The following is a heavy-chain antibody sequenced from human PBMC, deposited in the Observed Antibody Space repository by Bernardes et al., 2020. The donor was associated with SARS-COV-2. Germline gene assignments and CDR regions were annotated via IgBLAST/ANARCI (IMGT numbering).Heavy chain of an antibody. CDR2: IYTSGST. CDR3: AREIAAVLWFDP. Sequence: SETLSLTCTVSGGSISSGSYYWSWIRQPAGKGLEWIGRIYTSGSTNYNPSLKSRVTISVDTSNNQFSLKLSSVTAADTAVYYCAREIAAVLWFDPWGQGTLVTVSS. J-gene: IGHJ5*02. V-gene: IGHV4-61*02. D-gene: IGHD6-13*01. CDR1: GGSISSGSYY.